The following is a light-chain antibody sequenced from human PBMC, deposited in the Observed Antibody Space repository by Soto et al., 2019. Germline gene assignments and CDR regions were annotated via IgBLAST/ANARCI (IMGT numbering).Light chain of an antibody. CDR3: QQYGSSPIT. CDR2: GAS. Sequence: EIVLTQSPGTLSLSPGERATLSCRASQSVSSSYLAWYQQKPGQAPRLLIYGASTRANGLPDRFSGSGSGTDFSLTISRLESEDYAVYYYQQYGSSPITCGGGTKV. CDR1: QSVSSSY. J-gene: IGKJ4*01. V-gene: IGKV3-20*01.